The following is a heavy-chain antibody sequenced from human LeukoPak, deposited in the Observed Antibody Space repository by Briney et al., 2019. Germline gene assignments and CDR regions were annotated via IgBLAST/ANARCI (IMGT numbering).Heavy chain of an antibody. V-gene: IGHV3-7*01. CDR1: GFTFSSYW. Sequence: TGGSLRLSCAASGFTFSSYWMSWVRQAPGKGLEWVANIKQDGSEKYYVDSVKGRFTISRDNAKNSLYLQMNSLRAEDTAVYYCARGYRVWELRGPGAFDIWGQGTMVTVSS. CDR3: ARGYRVWELRGPGAFDI. J-gene: IGHJ3*02. D-gene: IGHD1-26*01. CDR2: IKQDGSEK.